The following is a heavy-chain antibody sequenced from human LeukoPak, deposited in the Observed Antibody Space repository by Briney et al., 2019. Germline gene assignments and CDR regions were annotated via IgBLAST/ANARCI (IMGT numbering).Heavy chain of an antibody. J-gene: IGHJ4*02. Sequence: GGSLRLSXAASGFPFSIFALSWVRQAPGKGLEWVSSITSSGDKTYYADSVKGRFTVSRDNSKKTVDLQMNSLRAEDTALYYCAKGPNFSSGWYLADYWGQGTLVTVSS. D-gene: IGHD6-19*01. CDR3: AKGPNFSSGWYLADY. CDR2: ITSSGDKT. V-gene: IGHV3-23*01. CDR1: GFPFSIFA.